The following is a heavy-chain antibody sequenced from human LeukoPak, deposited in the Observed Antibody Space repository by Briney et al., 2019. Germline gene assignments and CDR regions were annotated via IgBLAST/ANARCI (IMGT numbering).Heavy chain of an antibody. CDR3: AREQTSGVVPAAMDAFDI. CDR2: IYHSGST. J-gene: IGHJ3*02. V-gene: IGHV4-30-2*01. D-gene: IGHD2-2*01. Sequence: KPSETLSLTCTVSGGSISSGGYYWSWIRQPPGKGLEWIGYIYHSGSTYYNPSLKSRVTISVDRSKNQFSLKLSSVTAADTAVYYCAREQTSGVVPAAMDAFDIWGQGTMVTVSS. CDR1: GGSISSGGYY.